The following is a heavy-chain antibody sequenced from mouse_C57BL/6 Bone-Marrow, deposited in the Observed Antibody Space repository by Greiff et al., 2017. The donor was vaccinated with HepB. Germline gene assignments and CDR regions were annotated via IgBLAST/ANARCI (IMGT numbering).Heavy chain of an antibody. CDR2: IDPENGDT. CDR3: TRRYASVDY. V-gene: IGHV14-4*01. D-gene: IGHD1-1*01. CDR1: GYTFKDDY. J-gene: IGHJ4*01. Sequence: EVQLQQSGAELVRPGASVKLSCTASGYTFKDDYMHWVKQRPEQSLEWIGWIDPENGDTEYASKFQGKATITADTSSNTAYLQLSSLTSEDTAVYYCTRRYASVDYWGQGTSVTVSS.